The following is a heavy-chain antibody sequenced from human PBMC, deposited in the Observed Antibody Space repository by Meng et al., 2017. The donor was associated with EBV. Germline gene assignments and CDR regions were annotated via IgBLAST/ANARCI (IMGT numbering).Heavy chain of an antibody. CDR1: GGNFRSDA. D-gene: IGHD3-10*01. Sequence: QVGFVELGAGVKKPGSSVKVSCRTSGGNFRSDAVSWVRQAPGQGLEWMGGLIPMVGAPHYAQKFQGRVTIIADESTSTHSMELNSLRSEDTAMYYCASESGRGFTPDYWGQGTLVTVSS. J-gene: IGHJ4*02. CDR3: ASESGRGFTPDY. V-gene: IGHV1-69*01. CDR2: LIPMVGAP.